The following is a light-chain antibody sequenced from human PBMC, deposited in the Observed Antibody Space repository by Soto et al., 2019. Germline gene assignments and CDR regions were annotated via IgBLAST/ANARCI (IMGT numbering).Light chain of an antibody. J-gene: IGKJ4*01. CDR1: QSISSW. Sequence: DIQMTQSPSSLSASVGDRVTITCRANQSISSWLAWYQQKPGKAPKLLIFDAFSLESGVPSRFSGSRSGTEFTLTISSLQPDDYANYYCQQYNSYSQLTLGGGTKVDIK. CDR3: QQYNSYSQLT. CDR2: DAF. V-gene: IGKV1-5*01.